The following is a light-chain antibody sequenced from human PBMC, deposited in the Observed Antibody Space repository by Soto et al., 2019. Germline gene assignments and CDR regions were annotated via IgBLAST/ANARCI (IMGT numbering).Light chain of an antibody. Sequence: IQLTQSPSSLSASVGDRVTITCRASHSISGWLSWYQQKPGKAPKLFIYDASSLQSGVPSRFSGSGSGTEFTLTISGLEPDDFATYYCQHYNTYSTWTFGQGTKVDIK. CDR3: QHYNTYSTWT. CDR2: DAS. CDR1: HSISGW. V-gene: IGKV1-5*01. J-gene: IGKJ1*01.